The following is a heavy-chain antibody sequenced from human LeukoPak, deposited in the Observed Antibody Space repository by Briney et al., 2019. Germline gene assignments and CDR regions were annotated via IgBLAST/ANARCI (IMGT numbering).Heavy chain of an antibody. CDR2: IYYSGST. CDR1: GVSVSTGRYY. D-gene: IGHD4-17*01. J-gene: IGHJ4*02. CDR3: ARGYAYGDTGSFDY. Sequence: SETLSLTCTVSGVSVSTGRYYWSWIRQPPGKGLEWIGYIYYSGSTTYNPSLKSRVIISVDTSKNQFSLKLTSVTAADTAVYFCARGYAYGDTGSFDYWGQGTLVTVSS. V-gene: IGHV4-61*01.